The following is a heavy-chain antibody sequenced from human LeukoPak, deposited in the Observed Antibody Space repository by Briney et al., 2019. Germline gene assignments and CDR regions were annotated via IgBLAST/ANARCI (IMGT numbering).Heavy chain of an antibody. CDR1: GYTFTSYG. V-gene: IGHV1-18*01. Sequence: ASVKVSCKASGYTFTSYGISWVRQAPGQGLEWMGWISAYNGNTNYAQKLQGRVTMTTDTSTSTAYVELRSLRSDDTAVYYCAHSTYYDFWSGWTDAFDIWGQGTMVTVSS. J-gene: IGHJ3*02. D-gene: IGHD3-3*01. CDR2: ISAYNGNT. CDR3: AHSTYYDFWSGWTDAFDI.